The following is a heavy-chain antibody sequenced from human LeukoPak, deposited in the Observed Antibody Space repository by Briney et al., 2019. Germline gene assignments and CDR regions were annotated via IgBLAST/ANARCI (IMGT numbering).Heavy chain of an antibody. CDR3: ARDSSITFGGVIVLRYYFDY. J-gene: IGHJ4*02. D-gene: IGHD3-16*02. V-gene: IGHV1-46*01. CDR2: INPSGGST. CDR1: GYTFTSYY. Sequence: ASVKVSCEASGYTFTSYYMHWVRQAPGQGLEWMGIINPSGGSTSYAQKFQGRVTMTRDTSTSTVYMELSSLRSEDTAVYYCARDSSITFGGVIVLRYYFDYWGQGTLVTVSS.